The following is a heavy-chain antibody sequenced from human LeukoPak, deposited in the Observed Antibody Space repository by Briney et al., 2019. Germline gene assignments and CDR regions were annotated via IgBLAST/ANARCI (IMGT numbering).Heavy chain of an antibody. J-gene: IGHJ3*02. CDR2: ISGSGTST. V-gene: IGHV3-23*01. Sequence: GGSLRLSCAVPGFTFTTYAMTWVRQAPGKGLEWVCAISGSGTSTYYADSVKGRFTISRDNSKNTLYLQMNSLRAEDTAVYYCARGDSSSWYLGALDIWGQGTMVTVSS. CDR3: ARGDSSSWYLGALDI. D-gene: IGHD6-13*01. CDR1: GFTFTTYA.